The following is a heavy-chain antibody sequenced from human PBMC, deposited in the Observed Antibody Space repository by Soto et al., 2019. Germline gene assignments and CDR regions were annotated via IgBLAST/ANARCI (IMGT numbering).Heavy chain of an antibody. CDR2: IYSGGST. Sequence: GSLRLSCAASGFTVSSNYMSWVRQAPGKGLEWVSVIYSGGSTYYADSVKGRFTISRDNSKNTLYLQMNSLRAEDTAVYYCAREGDGYNSNGMDVGGQGTTVTVSS. D-gene: IGHD5-12*01. CDR1: GFTVSSNY. V-gene: IGHV3-53*01. J-gene: IGHJ6*02. CDR3: AREGDGYNSNGMDV.